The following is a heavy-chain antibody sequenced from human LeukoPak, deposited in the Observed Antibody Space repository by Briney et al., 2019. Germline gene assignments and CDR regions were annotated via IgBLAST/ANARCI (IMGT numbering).Heavy chain of an antibody. CDR1: GGSISSGDYY. CDR2: INHSGST. Sequence: SETLSLTCTVSGGSISSGDYYWSWIRQPPGKGLEWIGEINHSGSTNYNPSLKSRVTISVDTSKNQFSLKLSSVTAADTAVYYCARRDRRPSASIAVAYYFDYWGQGTLVTVSS. V-gene: IGHV4-30-4*01. CDR3: ARRDRRPSASIAVAYYFDY. J-gene: IGHJ4*02. D-gene: IGHD6-19*01.